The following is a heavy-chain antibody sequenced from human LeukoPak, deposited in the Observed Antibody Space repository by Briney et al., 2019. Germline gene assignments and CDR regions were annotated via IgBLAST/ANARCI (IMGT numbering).Heavy chain of an antibody. D-gene: IGHD6-19*01. Sequence: RPGGSLRLSCAASGFRFTNYWMTWVRQAPGKGLEWVAIIKSDGSDKYYVDSVKGRFTISRDNAKNSLYLQMNSLRAEDTAFYYCAKNGGWTFDYWGQGILVTVSS. J-gene: IGHJ4*02. CDR3: AKNGGWTFDY. CDR2: IKSDGSDK. V-gene: IGHV3-7*03. CDR1: GFRFTNYW.